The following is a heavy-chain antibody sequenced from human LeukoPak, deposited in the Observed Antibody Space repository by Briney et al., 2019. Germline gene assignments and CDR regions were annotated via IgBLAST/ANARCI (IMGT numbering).Heavy chain of an antibody. D-gene: IGHD3-10*01. CDR3: ASGPIIMVRGVIFY. Sequence: PSETLSLTCAVYGGSFSGYYWSWIRQPPGKGLEWIGEINHSGSTNYNPSLKSRVTISVDTSKNQFSLKLSSVTAAGTAVYYCASGPIIMVRGVIFYWGQGTLVTVSS. V-gene: IGHV4-34*01. CDR2: INHSGST. CDR1: GGSFSGYY. J-gene: IGHJ4*02.